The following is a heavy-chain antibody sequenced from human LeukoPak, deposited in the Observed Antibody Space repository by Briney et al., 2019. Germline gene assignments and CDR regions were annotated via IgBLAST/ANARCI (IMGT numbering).Heavy chain of an antibody. D-gene: IGHD2-2*03. Sequence: GALRLSCASSGITFSSDGMHWVRPAPGKGLEWGGVISYDGSKKYYADSVKGRFTISRDNSKNTLYLQMNSLRAEDTAVYYCAKSGYCSSTSCYGIDYWGQGTLVTVSS. CDR3: AKSGYCSSTSCYGIDY. CDR1: GITFSSDG. CDR2: ISYDGSKK. V-gene: IGHV3-30*18. J-gene: IGHJ4*02.